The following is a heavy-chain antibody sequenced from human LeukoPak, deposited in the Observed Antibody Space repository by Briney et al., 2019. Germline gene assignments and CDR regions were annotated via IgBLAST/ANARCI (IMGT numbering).Heavy chain of an antibody. V-gene: IGHV3-23*01. Sequence: PGGSLRLSCAASGFTFSSYAMSWVRQAPGKGLEWVSTISGSGSNTYYADSVKGRFTISRDNSKNTLYLQMNSLRAEDTAVYYCAKVKWELTSWGQGTLVTVSS. J-gene: IGHJ5*02. CDR1: GFTFSSYA. CDR2: ISGSGSNT. D-gene: IGHD1-26*01. CDR3: AKVKWELTS.